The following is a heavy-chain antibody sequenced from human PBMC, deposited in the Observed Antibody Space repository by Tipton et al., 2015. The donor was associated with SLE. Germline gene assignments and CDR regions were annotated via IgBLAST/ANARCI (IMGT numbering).Heavy chain of an antibody. CDR1: GFTFSNAW. V-gene: IGHV3-15*01. Sequence: QLVQSGGGLVKPGGSLRLSCAASGFTFSNAWMSWVRQAPGKGLEWVGRIKSKTDGGTTDYAAPVKGRFTISRHNSKNTLYLQMNSLRAEDTAVYYCARGWEWFGELGSAFDIWGQGTMVTVSS. CDR3: ARGWEWFGELGSAFDI. CDR2: IKSKTDGGTT. D-gene: IGHD3-10*01. J-gene: IGHJ3*02.